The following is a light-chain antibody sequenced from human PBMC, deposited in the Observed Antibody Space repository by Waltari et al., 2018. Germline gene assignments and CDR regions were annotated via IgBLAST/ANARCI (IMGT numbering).Light chain of an antibody. CDR2: DVS. CDR1: SSDIGGYDY. J-gene: IGLJ2*01. CDR3: SSYTGSSTLV. Sequence: QSALTQPASVSGSPGQSITISCTGTSSDIGGYDYVSWYQQHPGEAPRPIIYDVSKRPSGVSNRFSGSKSGNTASLTISGLQAEDEADYHCSSYTGSSTLVFGGGTKVTVL. V-gene: IGLV2-14*03.